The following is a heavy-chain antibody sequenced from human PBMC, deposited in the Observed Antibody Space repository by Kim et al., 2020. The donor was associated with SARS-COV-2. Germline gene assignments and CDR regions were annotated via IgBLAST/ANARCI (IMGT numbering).Heavy chain of an antibody. Sequence: GESLKISCKGSGYSFTSYWIGWVRQMPGKGLERMGIIYPGDSDTRYSPSFQGHVTISADKSISTAYLQWSSLKASDTAMYYCARRGIVGATFSYYYYGMDVWGQGTTVTVSS. V-gene: IGHV5-51*01. CDR3: ARRGIVGATFSYYYYGMDV. D-gene: IGHD1-26*01. CDR2: IYPGDSDT. CDR1: GYSFTSYW. J-gene: IGHJ6*02.